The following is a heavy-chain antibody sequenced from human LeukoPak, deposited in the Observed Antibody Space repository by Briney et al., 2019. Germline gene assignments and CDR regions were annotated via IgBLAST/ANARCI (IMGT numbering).Heavy chain of an antibody. J-gene: IGHJ4*02. Sequence: PSQTLSLTCTVSVASVSIGTYYWTWIRQPPGKGLEWIGRIYTSGSTNFDPSLKSRVSISLDTSQNQFSLKLSSVTAADTAVYYCAREGAARNFDYWGQGILVTVSS. V-gene: IGHV4-61*02. CDR3: AREGAARNFDY. CDR2: IYTSGST. CDR1: VASVSIGTYY. D-gene: IGHD6-6*01.